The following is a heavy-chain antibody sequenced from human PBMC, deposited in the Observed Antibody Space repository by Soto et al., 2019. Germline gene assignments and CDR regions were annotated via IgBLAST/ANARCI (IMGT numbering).Heavy chain of an antibody. D-gene: IGHD3-3*01. CDR3: AKGPYDFWSGYPSY. CDR2: ISYDGTNK. J-gene: IGHJ4*02. V-gene: IGHV3-30*18. CDR1: GFTFSSYG. Sequence: QVQLVESGGGVVQPGRSLRLSCAASGFTFSSYGMHWVRQAPGKGLEWVAVISYDGTNKHYADSVKGRFTISRGNSENALYLQMNSLRAEDTAVYYCAKGPYDFWSGYPSYWGQGTLVTVSS.